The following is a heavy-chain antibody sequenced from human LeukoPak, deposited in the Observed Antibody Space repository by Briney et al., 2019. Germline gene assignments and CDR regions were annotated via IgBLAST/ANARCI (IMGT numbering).Heavy chain of an antibody. Sequence: GGSLRLSCAASGFTFSSHWMHWVRQAPGKGLEWVTFIRYDGNDKYYADSVKGRFTISRDNSKNTLYLQMNSLRAEDTAVYYCAKEKITTAIRGCFDYWGQGTLVTVSS. V-gene: IGHV3-30*02. CDR3: AKEKITTAIRGCFDY. J-gene: IGHJ4*02. CDR2: IRYDGNDK. D-gene: IGHD3-10*01. CDR1: GFTFSSHW.